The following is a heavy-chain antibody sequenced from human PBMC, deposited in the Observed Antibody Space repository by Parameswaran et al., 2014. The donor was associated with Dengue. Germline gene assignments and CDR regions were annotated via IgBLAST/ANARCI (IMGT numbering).Heavy chain of an antibody. D-gene: IGHD3-10*01. Sequence: WIRQPPGKGLVWVSRINSDGGSTSYADSVKGRFTISRDNAKNTLYLQMNSLRAEDTAVYYCARGFFDGITMVRGILNWFDPWGQGTLVTVSS. CDR2: INSDGGST. CDR3: ARGFFDGITMVRGILNWFDP. J-gene: IGHJ5*02. V-gene: IGHV3-74*01.